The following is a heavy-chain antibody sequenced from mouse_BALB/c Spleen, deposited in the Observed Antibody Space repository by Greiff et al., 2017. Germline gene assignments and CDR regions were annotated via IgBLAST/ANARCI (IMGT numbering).Heavy chain of an antibody. CDR2: IDPANGNT. CDR3: ARDLLPLDY. D-gene: IGHD1-1*01. Sequence: VQLQQSGAELVKPGASVKLSCTASGFTFKDSYMHWVKQRPEQGLEWIGRIDPANGNTKYDPKFQGKATITADTSSNTAYLQLSSLTSEDTAVYYCARDLLPLDYWGQGTTLTVSA. J-gene: IGHJ2*01. V-gene: IGHV14-3*02. CDR1: GFTFKDSY.